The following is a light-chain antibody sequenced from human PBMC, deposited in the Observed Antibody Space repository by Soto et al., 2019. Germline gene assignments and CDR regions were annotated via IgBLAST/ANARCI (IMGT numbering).Light chain of an antibody. J-gene: IGKJ4*01. CDR1: QSISSS. CDR3: QQHSDWPLT. Sequence: DIVLTQSPGTLSLSPGERATLSCRASQSISSSLAWYQQNPGQAPRLLIFDASNRATGIPVRFSGSGSGTDFTLTISSLEPDDFTVYYCQQHSDWPLTFGGGTKVDIK. V-gene: IGKV3-11*01. CDR2: DAS.